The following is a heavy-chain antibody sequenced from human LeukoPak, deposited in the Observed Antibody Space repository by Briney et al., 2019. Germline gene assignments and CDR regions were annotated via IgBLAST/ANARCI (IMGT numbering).Heavy chain of an antibody. CDR2: IKQDGSEK. CDR3: ASYGGYDHYYYYYMDV. Sequence: GGSLRLSCAASGFTFSSYWMSWVRQAPGKGLEWVANIKQDGSEKYYVDSVKGRFTISRDNAKNSLYLQMNSLRAEDTAVYYCASYGGYDHYYYYYMDVWGKGTTVTVSS. J-gene: IGHJ6*03. V-gene: IGHV3-7*01. D-gene: IGHD5-12*01. CDR1: GFTFSSYW.